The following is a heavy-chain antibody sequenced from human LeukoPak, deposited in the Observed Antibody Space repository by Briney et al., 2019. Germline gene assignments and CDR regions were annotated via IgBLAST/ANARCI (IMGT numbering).Heavy chain of an antibody. CDR3: ARGQRRLQSTQYFDY. Sequence: SETLSLTCAVYGGSFSGYYWSWIRQPPVKGLEWIGEINHSGSTNYNPSLKSRVTISVDTSKNQFSLKLSSVTAADTAVYYCARGQRRLQSTQYFDYWGQGTLVTVSS. J-gene: IGHJ4*02. CDR2: INHSGST. V-gene: IGHV4-34*01. CDR1: GGSFSGYY. D-gene: IGHD5-24*01.